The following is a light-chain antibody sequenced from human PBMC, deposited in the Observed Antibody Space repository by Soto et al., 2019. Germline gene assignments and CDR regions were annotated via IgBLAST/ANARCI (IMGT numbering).Light chain of an antibody. V-gene: IGLV2-14*03. CDR1: SSDVGGYNY. J-gene: IGLJ1*01. CDR2: DVS. Sequence: QSVLTQPASVSGSPGQSITISCTGTSSDVGGYNYVSWYQQHPGEAPKIIIYDVSSRPSGVSYRVSGSKSGNTASLTISGLQSEDEADYYCSSYTSSTFGVFGTGTKLTVL. CDR3: SSYTSSTFGV.